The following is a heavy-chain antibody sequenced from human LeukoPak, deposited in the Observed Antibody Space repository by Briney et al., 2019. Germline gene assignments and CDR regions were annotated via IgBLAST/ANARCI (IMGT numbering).Heavy chain of an antibody. CDR3: ARSTGDFGESLPDY. V-gene: IGHV3-23*01. Sequence: GGSLRLSCAASGFTFSSNAMSWVRQAPGKGLEWVSSISGSGASTYYADSVKGRFTISRDNSKNTLFLQMNSLRIEDTAVYYCARSTGDFGESLPDYWGQGTLVTVSS. J-gene: IGHJ4*02. CDR1: GFTFSSNA. D-gene: IGHD3-10*01. CDR2: ISGSGAST.